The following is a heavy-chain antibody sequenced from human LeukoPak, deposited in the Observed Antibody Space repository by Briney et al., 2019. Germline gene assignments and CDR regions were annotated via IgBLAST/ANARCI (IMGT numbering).Heavy chain of an antibody. D-gene: IGHD7-27*01. Sequence: SETLSLTCAVYGGSFSGCYWSWIRQPPGKGLEWIGEINHSGSTNYNTSLKSRVTISVDTSKNQFSLKLSSVTAADTAVYYCARRGLGRPDYWGQGTLVTVSS. J-gene: IGHJ4*02. CDR1: GGSFSGCY. V-gene: IGHV4-34*01. CDR3: ARRGLGRPDY. CDR2: INHSGST.